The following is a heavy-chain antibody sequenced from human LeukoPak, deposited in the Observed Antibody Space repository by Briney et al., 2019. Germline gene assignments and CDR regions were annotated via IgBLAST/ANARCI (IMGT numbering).Heavy chain of an antibody. J-gene: IGHJ4*02. CDR3: ARADYDSRGHLLSFGY. Sequence: SQTLSLTCTVSGVSISSGGYYWSWIRQHPGKGLEWIGYISYSGNTHYNPSLESRVAMSLDTAKNHFSLKLRSVTAADTAVYYCARADYDSRGHLLSFGYWGQGTLGTVSS. CDR1: GVSISSGGYY. V-gene: IGHV4-31*03. CDR2: ISYSGNT. D-gene: IGHD3-22*01.